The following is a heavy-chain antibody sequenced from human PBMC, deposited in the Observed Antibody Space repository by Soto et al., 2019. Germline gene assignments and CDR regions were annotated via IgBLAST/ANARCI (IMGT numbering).Heavy chain of an antibody. CDR2: MNPNSGNT. CDR1: GYTYTSYD. D-gene: IGHD2-2*01. CDR3: ARTDCSSTSCFDNWFDP. Sequence: GASVKVSCKASGYTYTSYDINWVRQATGQGLEWMGWMNPNSGNTGYAQKFQGRVTMTRNTSISTAYMELSSLRSEDTAVYYCARTDCSSTSCFDNWFDPWGQGTLVTV. J-gene: IGHJ5*02. V-gene: IGHV1-8*01.